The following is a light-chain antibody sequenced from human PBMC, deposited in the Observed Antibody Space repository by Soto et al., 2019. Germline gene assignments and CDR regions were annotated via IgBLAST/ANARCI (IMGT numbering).Light chain of an antibody. CDR3: CSYAGSYTGV. J-gene: IGLJ3*02. CDR1: SSDVGDYDY. Sequence: QSALTQPRSVSGSPGQSVTISCTGTSSDVGDYDYVSWFQQQPGKAPELMIYDVSKRPSGVPDRFSGSKSGNTASLTISGLQAEDEADYYFCSYAGSYTGVFGGGTKVTVL. CDR2: DVS. V-gene: IGLV2-11*01.